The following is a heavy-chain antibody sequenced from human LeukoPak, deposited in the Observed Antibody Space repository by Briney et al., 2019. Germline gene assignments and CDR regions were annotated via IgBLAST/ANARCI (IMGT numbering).Heavy chain of an antibody. CDR2: VKPGGTEK. J-gene: IGHJ4*02. D-gene: IGHD3-22*01. Sequence: GGSLRLSCAASGFTFSNYWMNWVRQAPGKGLEWVANVKPGGTEKYYVDSVKGRFTISRDNAKSSLYLQMNSLRAEDTAVYYCAKVYYDSSGSDYWGQGTLVTVSS. CDR1: GFTFSNYW. CDR3: AKVYYDSSGSDY. V-gene: IGHV3-7*05.